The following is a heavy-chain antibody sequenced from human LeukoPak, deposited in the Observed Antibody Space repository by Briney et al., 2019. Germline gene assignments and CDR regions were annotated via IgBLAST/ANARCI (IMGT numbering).Heavy chain of an antibody. D-gene: IGHD3-10*01. CDR1: GLSLSTFQ. CDR3: MRDYMGWFDP. Sequence: PGRSLRLSCVAPGLSLSTFQMYGVRRAPGRGLEWVSIISLDGSTEFYADSVKGRFTISRDTASNTMHLEMNNLRTEDTAVYYCMRDYMGWFDPWGQGTLVTVSS. J-gene: IGHJ5*02. CDR2: ISLDGSTE. V-gene: IGHV3-30-3*01.